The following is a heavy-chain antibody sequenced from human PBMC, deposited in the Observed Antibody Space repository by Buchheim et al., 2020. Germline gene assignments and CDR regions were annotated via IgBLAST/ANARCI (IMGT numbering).Heavy chain of an antibody. V-gene: IGHV1-3*01. Sequence: QVQLVQSGAEVKKPGASVKVSCKASGYTFPRFAMHWVRQAPGQRLEWMGWINAGNGNTKYAQKFQGRVTITRDTSASTAYMELSSLRSEDTAVYYCAREHSSGWSSLFYWGQGTL. CDR3: AREHSSGWSSLFY. CDR1: GYTFPRFA. D-gene: IGHD6-19*01. J-gene: IGHJ1*01. CDR2: INAGNGNT.